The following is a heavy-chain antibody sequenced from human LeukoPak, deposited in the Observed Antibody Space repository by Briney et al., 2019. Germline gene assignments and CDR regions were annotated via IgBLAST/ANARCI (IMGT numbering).Heavy chain of an antibody. D-gene: IGHD6-19*01. CDR1: GFTFSSYA. CDR3: ARWSFITVAATENY. V-gene: IGHV3-30-3*01. CDR2: ISYDGSNK. Sequence: GGSLRLSCAASGFTFSSYAMHWVRQAPGKGLEWVAVISYDGSNKYYADSVKGRFTISRDNSKNTLYLQMNSLRAEDTALYHCARWSFITVAATENYWGQGTLVTVSS. J-gene: IGHJ4*02.